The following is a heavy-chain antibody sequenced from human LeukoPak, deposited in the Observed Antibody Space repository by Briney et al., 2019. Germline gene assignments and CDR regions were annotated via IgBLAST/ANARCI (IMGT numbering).Heavy chain of an antibody. Sequence: SVKVSCKASGGTFSSYAISWVRQAPGQGLEWMGGIIPIFGTANYAQKFQGRVTITTDESTSTAYMELSSLRPEDTAVYYCARDQVLWSTGAFDIWGQGTMVTVSS. D-gene: IGHD3-10*01. CDR3: ARDQVLWSTGAFDI. CDR2: IIPIFGTA. CDR1: GGTFSSYA. J-gene: IGHJ3*02. V-gene: IGHV1-69*05.